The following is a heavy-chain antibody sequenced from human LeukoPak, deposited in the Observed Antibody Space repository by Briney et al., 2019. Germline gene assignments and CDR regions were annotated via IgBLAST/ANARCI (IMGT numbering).Heavy chain of an antibody. D-gene: IGHD4-11*01. CDR2: IYYSGST. Sequence: SQTLSLTCTVSGGSISSGDYYWSWIRQPPGKGLEWIGYIYYSGSTNYNPSLKSRVTISIDTSKTQFSLRLSSITAADTAVYYCATAYDFSNYYMDIWGKGTTVTVSS. J-gene: IGHJ6*03. V-gene: IGHV4-30-4*01. CDR1: GGSISSGDYY. CDR3: ATAYDFSNYYMDI.